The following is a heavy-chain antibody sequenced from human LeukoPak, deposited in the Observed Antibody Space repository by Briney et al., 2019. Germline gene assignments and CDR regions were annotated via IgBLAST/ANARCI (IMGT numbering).Heavy chain of an antibody. CDR3: AATYYYDSSGYYYYYYMDV. CDR2: IYYSGST. D-gene: IGHD3-22*01. CDR1: GGSISSYY. J-gene: IGHJ6*03. Sequence: PSETLSLTCTVSGGSISSYYWSWIRQPPGKGLEWIGYIYYSGSTNYNPSLKSRVTISVDTSKNQFSLKLSSVTAADTAVYYCAATYYYDSSGYYYYYYMDVWGKGTTVTISS. V-gene: IGHV4-59*01.